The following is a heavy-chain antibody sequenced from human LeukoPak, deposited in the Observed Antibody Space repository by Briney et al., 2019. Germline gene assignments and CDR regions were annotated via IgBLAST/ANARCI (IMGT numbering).Heavy chain of an antibody. CDR1: GLTFSNFG. V-gene: IGHV3-30*18. J-gene: IGHJ4*02. Sequence: GGSLRLSCAASGLTFSNFGIHWIRQAPGKGLEWVALISYDGSNQYYADSVKGRFTISRDNSKSTLYLQMNSLRPEDTAVYYCAKGYYYDSSGYYQHFDHWGQGTLVTVSS. CDR2: ISYDGSNQ. D-gene: IGHD3-22*01. CDR3: AKGYYYDSSGYYQHFDH.